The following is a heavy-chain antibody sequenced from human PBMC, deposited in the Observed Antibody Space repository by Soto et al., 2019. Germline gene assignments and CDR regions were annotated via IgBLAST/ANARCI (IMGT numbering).Heavy chain of an antibody. Sequence: ASVKVSCKASGYTFTSYGISWVRQAPGQGLEWMGWISAYNGNTNYAQKLQGRVTMTTDTSTSTAYMELRSLRSDDTAVYYCARDIVVGPAVAPPDYWGQGTLVTVSS. CDR1: GYTFTSYG. J-gene: IGHJ4*02. CDR3: ARDIVVGPAVAPPDY. CDR2: ISAYNGNT. D-gene: IGHD2-2*01. V-gene: IGHV1-18*01.